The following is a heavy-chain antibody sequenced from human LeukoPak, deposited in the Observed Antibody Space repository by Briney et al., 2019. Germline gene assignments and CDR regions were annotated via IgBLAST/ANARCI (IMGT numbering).Heavy chain of an antibody. V-gene: IGHV3-30*02. D-gene: IGHD4-17*01. J-gene: IGHJ5*02. CDR2: IRYDGSNK. CDR3: AKSGTFYDYGDA. Sequence: GGSLRLSCAASGFTFSSYGMHWVGQAPGKGLEWVAFIRYDGSNKYYADSVKGRFTISRDNSKNTLYLQMNSLRAEDTAVYYCAKSGTFYDYGDAWGQGTLVTVSS. CDR1: GFTFSSYG.